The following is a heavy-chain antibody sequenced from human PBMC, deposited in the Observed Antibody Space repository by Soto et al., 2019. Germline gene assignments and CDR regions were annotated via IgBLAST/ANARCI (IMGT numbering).Heavy chain of an antibody. CDR3: ARARGVGATFDP. D-gene: IGHD1-26*01. CDR2: ISSSSSYI. CDR1: GFTFSSYS. J-gene: IGHJ5*02. Sequence: GGSLRLSCAASGFTFSSYSMNWVRQAPGKGLEWVSSISSSSSYIYYADSVKGRFTISRDNAKNSLYLQMNSLRAEDTAVYYCARARGVGATFDPWGQGTLVTVSS. V-gene: IGHV3-21*01.